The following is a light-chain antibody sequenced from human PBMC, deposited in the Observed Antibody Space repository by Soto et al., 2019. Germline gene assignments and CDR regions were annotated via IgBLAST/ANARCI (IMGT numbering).Light chain of an antibody. CDR1: SGDVGGYNY. CDR3: ISYAGRSKNV. J-gene: IGLJ1*01. CDR2: EVC. V-gene: IGLV2-8*01. Sequence: QFVLTHPPPSSGSPGQSGTISCTVTSGDVGGYNYVSWYQQHPGKAPKLMIYEVCKRPSGVPDRFSGSKSVKPASLTVSGLQAVDAADYYCISYAGRSKNVFGTGTKVTV.